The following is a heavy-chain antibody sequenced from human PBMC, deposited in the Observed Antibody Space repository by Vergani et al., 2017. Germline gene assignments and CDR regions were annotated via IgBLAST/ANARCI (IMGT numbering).Heavy chain of an antibody. Sequence: QVQLQESGPGLVKPSETLSLTCTVSGGSISSYYWSWIRQPPGKGLEWIGYIYYSGSTNYNPSLKSRVTISVDTSKNQFSLKLSSVTAADTAVYYCARDQGVRDYYDSSGYSNAFDIWGQGTMVTVSS. D-gene: IGHD3-22*01. CDR2: IYYSGST. CDR1: GGSISSYY. CDR3: ARDQGVRDYYDSSGYSNAFDI. J-gene: IGHJ3*02. V-gene: IGHV4-59*01.